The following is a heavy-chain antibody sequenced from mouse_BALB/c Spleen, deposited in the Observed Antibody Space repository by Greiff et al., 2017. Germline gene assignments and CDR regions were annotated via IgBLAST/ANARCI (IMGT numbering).Heavy chain of an antibody. Sequence: DVKLQESGGGLVKPGGSLKLSCAASGFTFSSYAMSWVRQTPEKRLEWVASISSGGSTYYPDSVKGRFTISRDNARNILYLQMSSLRSEDTAMYYCARGNYRYDDAMDYWGQGTSVTVSS. V-gene: IGHV5-6-5*01. CDR3: ARGNYRYDDAMDY. CDR2: ISSGGST. J-gene: IGHJ4*01. CDR1: GFTFSSYA. D-gene: IGHD2-14*01.